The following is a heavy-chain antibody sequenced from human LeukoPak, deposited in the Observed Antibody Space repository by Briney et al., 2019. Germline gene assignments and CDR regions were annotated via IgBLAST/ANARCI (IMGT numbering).Heavy chain of an antibody. V-gene: IGHV4-4*07. CDR3: ARRGGYYDSSGYYDSKGMDV. CDR2: IYTSGST. Sequence: PSETLSLTCTVSGGSISSYYWSWIRQPAGKGLEWIGRIYTSGSTNYNPSLKSRVTMSVDTSKNQFSLKLSSVTAADTAVYYCARRGGYYDSSGYYDSKGMDVWGQGTTVTVSS. D-gene: IGHD3-22*01. J-gene: IGHJ6*02. CDR1: GGSISSYY.